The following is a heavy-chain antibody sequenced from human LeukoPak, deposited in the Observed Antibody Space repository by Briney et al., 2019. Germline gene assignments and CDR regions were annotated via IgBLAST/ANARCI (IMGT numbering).Heavy chain of an antibody. V-gene: IGHV3-53*01. CDR2: IYSGGST. J-gene: IGHJ4*02. CDR3: AKFILEAAVAGTTDY. CDR1: GFAVSSDY. Sequence: PGGSLRLSCAASGFAVSSDYMSWVRQAPGKGLEWVSVIYSGGSTYYADSVKGRFTISRDNSKNTLYLQMNNLRAEDTAVYYCAKFILEAAVAGTTDYWGQGTLVTVSS. D-gene: IGHD6-19*01.